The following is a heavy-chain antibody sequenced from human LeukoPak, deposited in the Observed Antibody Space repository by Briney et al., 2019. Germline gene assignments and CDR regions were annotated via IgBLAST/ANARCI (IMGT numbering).Heavy chain of an antibody. CDR3: ARREKEIALADVAFDM. CDR2: ISTSGGT. V-gene: IGHV4-4*08. J-gene: IGHJ3*02. D-gene: IGHD2-21*01. Sequence: PSETLSLTCTVSGASISSHYWSWIRQPPGKGLEWIGFISTSGGTSYNPSGKSRVTISADTSKSQFSLDVHSVTAADTAVYYCARREKEIALADVAFDMWGQGTLITISS. CDR1: GASISSHY.